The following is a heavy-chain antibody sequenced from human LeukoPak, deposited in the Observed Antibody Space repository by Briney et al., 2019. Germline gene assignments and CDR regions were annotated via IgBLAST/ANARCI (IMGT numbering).Heavy chain of an antibody. CDR1: GFTFSRYW. J-gene: IGHJ4*02. V-gene: IGHV3-23*01. D-gene: IGHD3-3*01. Sequence: GGSLRLSCVGSGFTFSRYWLNWVRQAPGKGLDWVSAISGSGRSTYYADSVKGRFTISRDNSKSTLYLQMNSLRAEDTALYYCAREEDFWSGRPFSPDYWGQGTLVSVSS. CDR3: AREEDFWSGRPFSPDY. CDR2: ISGSGRST.